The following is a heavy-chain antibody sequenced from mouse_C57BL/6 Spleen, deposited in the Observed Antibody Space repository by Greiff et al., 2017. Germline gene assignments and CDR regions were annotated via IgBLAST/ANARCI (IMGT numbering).Heavy chain of an antibody. CDR3: ARAYYSNSYAMDY. D-gene: IGHD2-5*01. J-gene: IGHJ4*01. Sequence: QVQLQQPGAELERPGSSVKLSCKASGYTFTSYWMDWVKQRPGQGLEWIGNIYPSDSETHYNQKFKDKATLTVDKSSSTAYMQLSSLTSEDSAVYYCARAYYSNSYAMDYWGQGTSVTVSS. V-gene: IGHV1-61*01. CDR2: IYPSDSET. CDR1: GYTFTSYW.